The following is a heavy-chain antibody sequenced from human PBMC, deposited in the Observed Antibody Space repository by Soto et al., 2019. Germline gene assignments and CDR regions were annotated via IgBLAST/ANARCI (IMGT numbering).Heavy chain of an antibody. D-gene: IGHD6-19*01. CDR3: ARDGYSSGWRAFDY. CDR1: GGSISSSNW. Sequence: SETLSLTCAVSGGSISSSNWWSWVRQPPGKGLEWIGEIYHSGSTNYNPSLKSRVTISVDKSKNQFSLKLSSVTAADTAVYYCARDGYSSGWRAFDYWGQGTLVTVSS. J-gene: IGHJ4*02. CDR2: IYHSGST. V-gene: IGHV4-4*02.